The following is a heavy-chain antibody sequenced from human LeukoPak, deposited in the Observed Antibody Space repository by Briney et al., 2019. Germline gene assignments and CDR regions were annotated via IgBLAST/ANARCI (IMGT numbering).Heavy chain of an antibody. CDR2: IYTSGST. Sequence: PSQTLSLTCTVSGGSISSGSYYWSWIRQPAGKGLEWIGRIYTSGSTNYNPSLKSRVTTSVDTSKNQFSLKLSSVTAADTAVYYCARDADSFTFDYWGQGALVTVSS. D-gene: IGHD5-18*01. J-gene: IGHJ4*02. CDR1: GGSISSGSYY. V-gene: IGHV4-61*02. CDR3: ARDADSFTFDY.